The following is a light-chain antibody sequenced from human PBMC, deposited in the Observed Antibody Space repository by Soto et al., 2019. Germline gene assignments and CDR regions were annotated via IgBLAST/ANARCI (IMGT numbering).Light chain of an antibody. V-gene: IGKV3-20*01. J-gene: IGKJ1*01. CDR2: GAS. Sequence: EIVLTQSPGTLPLSPGQRPTLSYRASQSVSSSYLSWYQQKPGHAPRFHIYGASSRATGIPDRLSGSGSGTDFTLTISRMEPEDSAVYYCQQYGTSRTFGQGTKVDI. CDR1: QSVSSSY. CDR3: QQYGTSRT.